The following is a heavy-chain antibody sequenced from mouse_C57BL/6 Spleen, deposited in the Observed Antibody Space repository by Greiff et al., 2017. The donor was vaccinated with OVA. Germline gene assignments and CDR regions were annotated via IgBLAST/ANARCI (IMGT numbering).Heavy chain of an antibody. CDR2: IHPSDSDT. CDR3: ATYYYGSSYDYAMDY. V-gene: IGHV1-74*01. CDR1: GYTFTSYW. D-gene: IGHD1-1*01. Sequence: QVQLQQPGAELVKPGASVKVSCKASGYTFTSYWMHWVKQRPGQGLEWIGRIHPSDSDTNYNQKFKGQATLTVDKSSSTAYMQLSSLTSDDSAVYYCATYYYGSSYDYAMDYWGQGTSVTVSS. J-gene: IGHJ4*01.